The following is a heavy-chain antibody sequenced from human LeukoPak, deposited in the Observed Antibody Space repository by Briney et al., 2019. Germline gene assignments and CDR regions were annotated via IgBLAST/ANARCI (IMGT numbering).Heavy chain of an antibody. CDR1: GGSISSYY. J-gene: IGHJ4*02. V-gene: IGHV4-59*01. CDR2: IYYSGST. CDR3: ARVVSSGYYDTYYFDY. D-gene: IGHD3-22*01. Sequence: SETLSLTCTVSGGSISSYYWSWIRQPPGKGLEWSGYIYYSGSTNYNPSLKSRVTISVDTSKNQFSLKLSSVTAADTAVYYCARVVSSGYYDTYYFDYWGQGTLVTVSS.